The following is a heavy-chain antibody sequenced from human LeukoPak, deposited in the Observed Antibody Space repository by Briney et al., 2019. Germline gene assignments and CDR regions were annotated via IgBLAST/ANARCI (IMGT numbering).Heavy chain of an antibody. CDR3: ARSQDDYVWGSAEEYYFDY. J-gene: IGHJ4*02. CDR1: GGSISSYY. Sequence: SETPSLTCTVSGGSISSYYWSWIRQPPGKGLEWIGYIYYSGSTNYNPSLKSRVTISVDTSKNQFSLKLSSVTAADTAVYYCARSQDDYVWGSAEEYYFDYWGQGTLVTVSS. CDR2: IYYSGST. V-gene: IGHV4-59*01. D-gene: IGHD3-16*01.